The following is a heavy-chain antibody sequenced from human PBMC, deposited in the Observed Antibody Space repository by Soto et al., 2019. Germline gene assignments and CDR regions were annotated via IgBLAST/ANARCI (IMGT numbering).Heavy chain of an antibody. D-gene: IGHD3-22*01. CDR3: AKDSHYYDSSGYLNY. CDR2: ISYDGSNK. Sequence: GGSLRLSCAASGFTFSSYGMHWVRQAPGKGLEWVAVISYDGSNKYYADSVKGRFTISRDNSKNTLYLQMNSLRAEDTAVYYCAKDSHYYDSSGYLNYWGQGTLVTVSS. V-gene: IGHV3-30*18. CDR1: GFTFSSYG. J-gene: IGHJ4*02.